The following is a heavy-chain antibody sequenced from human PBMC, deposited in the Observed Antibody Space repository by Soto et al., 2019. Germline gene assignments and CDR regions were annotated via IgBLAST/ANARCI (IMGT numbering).Heavy chain of an antibody. CDR3: ARDLSGGSGGGRVKFDP. J-gene: IGHJ5*02. V-gene: IGHV1-18*01. D-gene: IGHD3-16*01. CDR1: GYTFTSYG. Sequence: ASVKVSCKASGYTFTSYGISWVRQAPGQGLEWMGWISAYNGNTNYAQKLQGRVTMTTDTSTSTAYMELRSLRSDDTAVYYCARDLSGGSGGGRVKFDPWGQGTLVTAPQ. CDR2: ISAYNGNT.